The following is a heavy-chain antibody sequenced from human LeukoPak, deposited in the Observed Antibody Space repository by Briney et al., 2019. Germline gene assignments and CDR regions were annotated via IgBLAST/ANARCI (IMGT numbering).Heavy chain of an antibody. J-gene: IGHJ4*02. Sequence: GGSLRLSCAASGFTFNNYLMSWVRQTPGKGLEWVANIKQDGSEKSYVDSVKGRFTISRDNAKNSLYLQMNSLRVEDTAVYYCAREIAESADDILQIMTSLTTGEAYFDYWGQGTLVTVSS. V-gene: IGHV3-7*05. CDR3: AREIAESADDILQIMTSLTTGEAYFDY. D-gene: IGHD4-17*01. CDR2: IKQDGSEK. CDR1: GFTFNNYL.